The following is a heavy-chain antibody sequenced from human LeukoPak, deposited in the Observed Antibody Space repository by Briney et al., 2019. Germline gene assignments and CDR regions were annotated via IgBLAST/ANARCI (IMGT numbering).Heavy chain of an antibody. CDR2: IWYDGSNK. V-gene: IGHV3-33*01. CDR1: GFTFSSYG. Sequence: GRSLRLSCAASGFTFSSYGMHWVRQAPGKGLEWVAVIWYDGSNKYYADSVKGRFTISRDNSKNTLYLQMNSLRAEDTAVCYCAREGSSYCSGGSCYSRYYYGMDVWGQGTTVTVSS. D-gene: IGHD2-15*01. CDR3: AREGSSYCSGGSCYSRYYYGMDV. J-gene: IGHJ6*02.